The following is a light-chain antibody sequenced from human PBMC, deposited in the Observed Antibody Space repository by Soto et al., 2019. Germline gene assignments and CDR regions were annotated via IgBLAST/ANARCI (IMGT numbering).Light chain of an antibody. J-gene: IGLJ3*02. CDR2: LNSDGSH. V-gene: IGLV4-69*01. CDR3: QTWGTGFQV. Sequence: QAVVTQSPSASASLGASVKLTCTLSSGHDNYAIAWHQQQPGKGPRYLMNLNSDGSHTKGDGIPDRFSGSSSGVERYLAISSLQSEDEADYYCQTWGTGFQVFGGGTKLTVL. CDR1: SGHDNYA.